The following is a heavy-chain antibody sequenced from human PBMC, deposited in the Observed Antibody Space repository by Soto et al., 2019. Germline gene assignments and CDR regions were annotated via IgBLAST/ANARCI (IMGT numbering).Heavy chain of an antibody. Sequence: QLQLQESGPGLVKPSETLSLTCTVSGGSISSSSYYWGWIRQPPGKGLEWIGSIYYSGSTYYNPSLKRRVTISVDTSKNQFSLKLSSVTAADTAVYNCAGERDTAMVTTNYYYYYMDVWGKGTTVTVSS. V-gene: IGHV4-39*02. CDR2: IYYSGST. J-gene: IGHJ6*03. CDR3: AGERDTAMVTTNYYYYYMDV. CDR1: GGSISSSSYY. D-gene: IGHD5-18*01.